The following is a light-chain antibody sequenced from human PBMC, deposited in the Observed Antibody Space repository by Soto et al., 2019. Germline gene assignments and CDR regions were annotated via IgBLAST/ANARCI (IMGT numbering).Light chain of an antibody. CDR2: GVT. Sequence: QSVLTQPASVSGSPGQSITISCTGSGSDIGAYNYVSWYQQHPGKAPKLLIHGVTRRPSGVSSRFSASKSAYTASLTISGLQAEDAANYYYSWFTTTFFARFGSGT. CDR3: SWFTTTFFAR. J-gene: IGLJ1*01. CDR1: GSDIGAYNY. V-gene: IGLV2-14*01.